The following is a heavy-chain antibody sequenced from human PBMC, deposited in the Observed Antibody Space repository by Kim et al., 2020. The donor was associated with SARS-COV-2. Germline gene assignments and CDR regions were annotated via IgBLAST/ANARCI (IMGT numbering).Heavy chain of an antibody. V-gene: IGHV1-69*13. CDR2: SIPIFGTA. D-gene: IGHD3-16*02. CDR3: ASAVNDYVWGGYRPVYYYYGMDV. CDR1: GGTFSSYA. Sequence: SVKVSCKASGGTFSSYAISWVRQAPGQGLEWMGGSIPIFGTAKYAQKFQGRVTITADESTSTAYMGLSSLRSEYTAVYYCASAVNDYVWGGYRPVYYYYGMDVWGQGTTVTVSS. J-gene: IGHJ6*02.